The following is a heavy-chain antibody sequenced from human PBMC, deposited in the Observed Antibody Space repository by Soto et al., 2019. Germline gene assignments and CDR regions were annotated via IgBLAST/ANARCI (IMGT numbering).Heavy chain of an antibody. D-gene: IGHD2-15*01. V-gene: IGHV1-2*04. CDR2: INPNSGGT. Sequence: QVQLVQSGAEVKKPGASVKVSCKASGYTFTGYYMHWVRQAPGQGLEWMGWINPNSGGTNYAQKFQGWVTMTRDTSISTAYMELSRLRSDDTAGYYCARDRGYCSGGSCYRPTPDAFDIWGQGTMVTVSS. CDR1: GYTFTGYY. CDR3: ARDRGYCSGGSCYRPTPDAFDI. J-gene: IGHJ3*02.